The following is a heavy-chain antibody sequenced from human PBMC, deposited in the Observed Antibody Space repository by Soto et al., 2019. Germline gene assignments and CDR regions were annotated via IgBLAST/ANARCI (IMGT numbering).Heavy chain of an antibody. J-gene: IGHJ6*01. V-gene: IGHV3-9*01. CDR2: ISWNRGSI. CDR3: AKASNSWTYYYDGMDV. D-gene: IGHD6-13*01. CDR1: GFTFDDYA. Sequence: EVQLVESGGGLVQPGRSLRLSCAASGFTFDDYAMHWVRQAPGKGLEWVSGISWNRGSIGYADSVKGRITISRDNAKNSLYLQMNNLRAEDTALYYCAKASNSWTYYYDGMDVGGQGTTVTVSS.